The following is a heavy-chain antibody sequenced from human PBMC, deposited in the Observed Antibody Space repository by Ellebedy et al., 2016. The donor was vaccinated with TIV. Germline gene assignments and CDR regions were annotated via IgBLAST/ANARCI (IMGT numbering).Heavy chain of an antibody. V-gene: IGHV3-74*01. CDR3: VTWGQSYGR. Sequence: GESLKISCAASGFTFSNYWMHWVRQVPGKGLVWVSLINSLGDSTTYADSVKGRFTISRDNAKRSLFLQMNSLRVDDTAVYYCVTWGQSYGRWGQGSLVTISS. J-gene: IGHJ4*02. D-gene: IGHD3-16*01. CDR1: GFTFSNYW. CDR2: INSLGDST.